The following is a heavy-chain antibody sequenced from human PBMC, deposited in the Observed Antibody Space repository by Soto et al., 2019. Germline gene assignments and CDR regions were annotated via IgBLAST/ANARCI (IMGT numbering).Heavy chain of an antibody. V-gene: IGHV1-69*13. CDR2: IIPIFGTA. CDR3: ARGRSSREENWFDP. CDR1: GGTFSSYA. D-gene: IGHD6-13*01. J-gene: IGHJ5*02. Sequence: ASVKVSGKASGGTFSSYAISWVRQAPGQGLEWMGGIIPIFGTANYAQKFQGRVTITADESTSTAYMELSSLRSEDTAVYYCARGRSSREENWFDPWGQGTLVTVSS.